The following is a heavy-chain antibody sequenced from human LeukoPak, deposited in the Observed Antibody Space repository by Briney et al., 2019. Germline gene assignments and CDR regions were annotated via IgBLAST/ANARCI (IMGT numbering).Heavy chain of an antibody. CDR2: IYAPNSDT. Sequence: GESLKISCKGSGSTFTNYWIGWVRQMPGKGLEWMGVIYAPNSDTRYSLSFRGQVTISADKSISTAYLQWRSLKASDTAIYYCARRVKVAAGPYDFWGQGTLVTVSS. D-gene: IGHD6-13*01. CDR1: GSTFTNYW. J-gene: IGHJ4*02. CDR3: ARRVKVAAGPYDF. V-gene: IGHV5-51*01.